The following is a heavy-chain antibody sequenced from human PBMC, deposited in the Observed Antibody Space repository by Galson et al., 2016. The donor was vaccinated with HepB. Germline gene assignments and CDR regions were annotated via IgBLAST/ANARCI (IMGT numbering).Heavy chain of an antibody. D-gene: IGHD3-22*01. CDR1: GFTFSTYS. V-gene: IGHV3-21*01. CDR3: ARDMDYYDSSGLYSY. J-gene: IGHJ4*02. Sequence: SLRLSCAASGFTFSTYSMNWVRQAPGKGLEWVSCISSSSSYIYYADSVKGRFTISRDNAKNSLYLQMNSLRAEDTAVYYCARDMDYYDSSGLYSYWGQGTLVTVSS. CDR2: ISSSSSYI.